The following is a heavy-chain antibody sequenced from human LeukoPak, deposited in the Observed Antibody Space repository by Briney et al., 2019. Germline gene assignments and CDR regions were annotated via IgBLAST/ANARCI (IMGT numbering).Heavy chain of an antibody. CDR2: ISKSDSTI. Sequence: PGGSLRLSCAASGFIFGDYYMSWIRQAPGKGLECISYISKSDSTIYYADSMKGRFTISRDNAKNSLYLQMNSLRVEDTAVYYCARALGYYAFDIWGQGTLVAVSS. CDR3: ARALGYYAFDI. D-gene: IGHD1-1*01. CDR1: GFIFGDYY. J-gene: IGHJ3*02. V-gene: IGHV3-11*01.